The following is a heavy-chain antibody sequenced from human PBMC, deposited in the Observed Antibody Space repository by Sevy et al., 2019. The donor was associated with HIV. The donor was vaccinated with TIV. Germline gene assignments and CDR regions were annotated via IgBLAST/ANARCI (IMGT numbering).Heavy chain of an antibody. J-gene: IGHJ4*02. V-gene: IGHV3-53*01. CDR1: GFTVSNNY. CDR2: IYSGGTT. CDR3: ARDPPGIAATGGG. Sequence: GGSLRLSCAASGFTVSNNYMNWVRQAPGKGLEWVSLIYSGGTTHYADPVKGRLTISRDHSKNTLYLQIISLRAEDTAIYYCARDPPGIAATGGGWGQGTLVTVSS. D-gene: IGHD6-13*01.